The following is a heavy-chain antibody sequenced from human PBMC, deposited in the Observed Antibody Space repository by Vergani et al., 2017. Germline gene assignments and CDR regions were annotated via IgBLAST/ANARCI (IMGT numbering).Heavy chain of an antibody. J-gene: IGHJ4*02. CDR1: GGSISSYY. CDR2: IYYSGST. CDR3: ARHGVHGGFDY. D-gene: IGHD4-23*01. Sequence: QVQLQESGPGLVKPSETLSLTCTVSGGSISSYYWSCIRQPPGKGLEWIGYIYYSGSTNYNPSLKSRVTISVDTSKNQFSLKLSSVTAAATAVYYCARHGVHGGFDYWGQGTLVTVSS. V-gene: IGHV4-59*08.